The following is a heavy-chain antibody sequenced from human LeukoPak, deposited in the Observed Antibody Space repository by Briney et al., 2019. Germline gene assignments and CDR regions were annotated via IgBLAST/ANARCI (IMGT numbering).Heavy chain of an antibody. D-gene: IGHD6-19*01. CDR2: IYYSGST. Sequence: SETLSLTCTASGGSISSYYWSWIRQPPGKGLEWIGYIYYSGSTNYNPSLKSRVTISVDTSKNQFSLKLSSVTAADTAVYYCARAGGSGWLNYFDYWGQGTLVTVSS. CDR3: ARAGGSGWLNYFDY. J-gene: IGHJ4*02. V-gene: IGHV4-59*01. CDR1: GGSISSYY.